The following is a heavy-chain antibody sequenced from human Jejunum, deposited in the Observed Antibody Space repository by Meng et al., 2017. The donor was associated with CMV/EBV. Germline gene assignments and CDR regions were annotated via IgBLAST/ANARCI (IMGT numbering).Heavy chain of an antibody. CDR1: HS. Sequence: HSWGWIRQSPGKGLGWIGTIYSSGRTYYNPSLKSRVTISVDTSRNHFSLNLTSVTAADAAVFYCVRVAIVVVPAALLWTYYFDFWGQGTLVTVSS. D-gene: IGHD2-2*01. CDR2: IYSSGRT. V-gene: IGHV4-39*07. J-gene: IGHJ4*02. CDR3: VRVAIVVVPAALLWTYYFDF.